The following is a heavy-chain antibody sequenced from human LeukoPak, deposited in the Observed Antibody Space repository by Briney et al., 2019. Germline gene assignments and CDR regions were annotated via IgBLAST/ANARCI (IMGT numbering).Heavy chain of an antibody. J-gene: IGHJ3*02. CDR1: GLTFSRYA. V-gene: IGHV3-23*01. Sequence: GGSLRLSCAASGLTFSRYAMNWVRQAPGKGLEWVSVIGAGGAFTHYADSVKGRFTISSDNSKNTLYLQMSSLRAEDTALYFCAKESNAFDIWGQGTMVTVSS. CDR2: IGAGGAFT. CDR3: AKESNAFDI.